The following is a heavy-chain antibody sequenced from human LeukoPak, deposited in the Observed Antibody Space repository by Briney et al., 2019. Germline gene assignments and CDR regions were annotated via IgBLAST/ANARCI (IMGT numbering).Heavy chain of an antibody. V-gene: IGHV4-59*08. Sequence: PSETLSLTCTVSGGSISSYYWSWIRQPPGKGLEWIGYIYYSGSTNYNPSLKSRVTISVDTSKNQFSLKLSSVTAADTVVYYCARLALGGWFDPWGQGTLVTVSS. D-gene: IGHD3-10*01. CDR3: ARLALGGWFDP. CDR2: IYYSGST. J-gene: IGHJ5*02. CDR1: GGSISSYY.